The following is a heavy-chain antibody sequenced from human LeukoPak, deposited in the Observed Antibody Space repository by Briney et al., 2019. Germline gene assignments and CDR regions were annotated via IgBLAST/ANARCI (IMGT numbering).Heavy chain of an antibody. V-gene: IGHV3-48*03. CDR3: ARRSYYDILTGYYTHGRFDY. J-gene: IGHJ4*02. Sequence: GGSLRLSCAASGFTFSSYEMHWVRQAPGKGLEWVSYISSSGSTIYYADSVKGRFTISRDDAKNSLYLQMNSLRAEDTAVYYCARRSYYDILTGYYTHGRFDYWGQGTLVTVSS. CDR2: ISSSGSTI. CDR1: GFTFSSYE. D-gene: IGHD3-9*01.